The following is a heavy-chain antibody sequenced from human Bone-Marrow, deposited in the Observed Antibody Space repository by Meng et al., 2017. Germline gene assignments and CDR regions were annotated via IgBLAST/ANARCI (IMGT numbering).Heavy chain of an antibody. D-gene: IGHD2-15*01. CDR3: ARDRGGIDY. J-gene: IGHJ4*02. Sequence: QLVESGGGVVQPGRSLRLSCAASGFTFSSYAMHWVRQAPGKGLEWVAVISYDGSNKYYADSVKGRFTISRDNSKNTLYLQMNSPRAEDTAVYYCARDRGGIDYWGQGTLVTVAS. CDR1: GFTFSSYA. CDR2: ISYDGSNK. V-gene: IGHV3-30*01.